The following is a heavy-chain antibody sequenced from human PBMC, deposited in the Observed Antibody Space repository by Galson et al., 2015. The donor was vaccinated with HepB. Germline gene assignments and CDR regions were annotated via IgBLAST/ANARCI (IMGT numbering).Heavy chain of an antibody. Sequence: ETLSLTCTVSGYSISASYWTWIRQPPGKGLEWLGYIFYSGSTTYNPSLKSRVTISVDTSENQLSLRLTSLTAADTAVYYCARVRTVATLDYWGQGALVTVSS. D-gene: IGHD4-17*01. CDR3: ARVRTVATLDY. CDR1: GYSISASY. V-gene: IGHV4-59*01. J-gene: IGHJ4*02. CDR2: IFYSGST.